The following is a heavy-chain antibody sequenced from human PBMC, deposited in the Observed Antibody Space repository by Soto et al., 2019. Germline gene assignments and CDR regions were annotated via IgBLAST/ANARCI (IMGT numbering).Heavy chain of an antibody. D-gene: IGHD6-19*01. CDR3: ARHERQWLADYYNFYIDG. CDR1: GYSFTSYW. V-gene: IGHV5-51*01. CDR2: INPGDSDK. J-gene: IGHJ6*03. Sequence: HGESLKISCQGSGYSFTSYWIGWVRQMPGKGLEWMGVINPGDSDKRYSPSFQGQVTISVDKSISTAYLPWSNLMASDTAIYFCARHERQWLADYYNFYIDGRGNGTTVTVSS.